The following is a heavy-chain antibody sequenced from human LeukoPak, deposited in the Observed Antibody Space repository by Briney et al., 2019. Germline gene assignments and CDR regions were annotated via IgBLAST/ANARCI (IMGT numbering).Heavy chain of an antibody. V-gene: IGHV3-23*01. D-gene: IGHD1-26*01. CDR3: AKVPSGSYTAYFDY. CDR2: ISGRGGSK. CDR1: GFTFSIYA. Sequence: GGSLRLSCAASGFTFSIYAKRWVRQAPGKGLEWVAAISGRGGSKYYADSVKGRFTISRDNSKNTLYLQMNSLRAEDTAVYYCAKVPSGSYTAYFDYWGQGTLVTVSS. J-gene: IGHJ4*02.